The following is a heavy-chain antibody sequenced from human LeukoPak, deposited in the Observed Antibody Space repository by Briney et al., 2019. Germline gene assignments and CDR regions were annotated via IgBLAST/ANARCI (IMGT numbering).Heavy chain of an antibody. D-gene: IGHD3-22*01. CDR2: LYYSGST. V-gene: IGHV4-39*01. CDR1: GGSISSASYF. CDR3: AKAEVRYSDSSALYAFDF. Sequence: PSETLSLTCTVSGGSISSASYFWGWIRQPPGKGLEWIGTLYYSGSTYYSASLKSRVTMSGDTSRNQFSLRLSSVNAADTAVYYCAKAEVRYSDSSALYAFDFWGPGTMVTVSS. J-gene: IGHJ3*01.